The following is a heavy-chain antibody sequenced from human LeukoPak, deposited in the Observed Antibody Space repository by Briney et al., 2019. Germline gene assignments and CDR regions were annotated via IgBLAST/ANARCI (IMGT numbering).Heavy chain of an antibody. Sequence: KASETLSLTCAVYGGSFSDYYWSWIRQPPGKGLEWIGEINHSESTNYSPSLKSRVTISVDMSKSRFSLTLSSVTAADTAVYYCARGGVTDDYVWGTYRPTHYYFDYWGQGTLVTVSS. J-gene: IGHJ4*02. D-gene: IGHD3-16*02. CDR3: ARGGVTDDYVWGTYRPTHYYFDY. V-gene: IGHV4-34*01. CDR1: GGSFSDYY. CDR2: INHSEST.